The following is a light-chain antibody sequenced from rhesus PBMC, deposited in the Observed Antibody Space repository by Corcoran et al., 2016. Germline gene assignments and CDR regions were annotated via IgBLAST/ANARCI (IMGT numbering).Light chain of an antibody. J-gene: IGKJ2*01. CDR3: MQALEFPYS. V-gene: IGKV2-104*01. CDR1: QSLLDSEDGNTY. CDR2: EVS. Sequence: DIVMTQTPLSLPVTLGEPASISCRSSQSLLDSEDGNTYLDWYLQKPGQFPQLLIYEVSNRASGVPDRFSGSGSETDFTLKISRVEAEDVGVYYCMQALEFPYSFGQGTKVEIK.